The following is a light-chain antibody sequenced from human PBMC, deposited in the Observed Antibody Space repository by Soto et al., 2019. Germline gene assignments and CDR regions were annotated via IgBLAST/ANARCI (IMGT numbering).Light chain of an antibody. CDR3: QQFSSYPLT. CDR1: ERIYSAY. J-gene: IGKJ4*01. V-gene: IGKV3-20*01. Sequence: EVVLTQSPGTLSLSRGERATLSCRASERIYSAYLGWYQQKPGQAPRLLIYGTSTRATGFPDRFSGGGSGTDFTLTISRLEPEDFAVYYCQQFSSYPLTFGGGTKVDIK. CDR2: GTS.